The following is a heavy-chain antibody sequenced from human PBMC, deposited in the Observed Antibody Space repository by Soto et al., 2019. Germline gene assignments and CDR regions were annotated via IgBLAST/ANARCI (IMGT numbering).Heavy chain of an antibody. CDR3: ASLIDSFDI. CDR1: GFTFRTYV. CDR2: IWYDSSNI. Sequence: PGGSLRLSCAASGFTFRTYVMHWVRQAPGKGLEWVAAIWYDSSNIYYAESVKGRFTISRDNSKSTLYLQINSLRAEDTAVYYCASLIDSFDIWGQGTMVTVSS. V-gene: IGHV3-33*01. J-gene: IGHJ3*02.